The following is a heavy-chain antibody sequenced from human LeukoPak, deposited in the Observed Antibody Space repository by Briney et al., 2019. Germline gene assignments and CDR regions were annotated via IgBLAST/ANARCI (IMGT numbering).Heavy chain of an antibody. CDR1: GGTFSSYA. CDR3: ARDLSGSYQSNDY. Sequence: SVKVSCKASGGTFSSYAISWVRPAPGQGLEWMGRIIPILGIANCAQKFQGRVTITADKSTSTAYMELSSLRSEDTAVYYCARDLSGSYQSNDYWGQGTLVTVSS. V-gene: IGHV1-69*04. D-gene: IGHD1-26*01. J-gene: IGHJ4*02. CDR2: IIPILGIA.